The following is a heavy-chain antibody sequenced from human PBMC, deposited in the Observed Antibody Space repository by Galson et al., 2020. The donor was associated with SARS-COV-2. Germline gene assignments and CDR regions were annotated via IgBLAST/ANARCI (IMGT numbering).Heavy chain of an antibody. CDR2: ISAYNGNT. CDR1: GYTFTSYG. J-gene: IGHJ4*02. CDR3: ARVWDQLLFRQLPFDY. V-gene: IGHV1-18*04. Sequence: ASVKVSCKASGYTFTSYGISWVRQAPGQGLEWMGWISAYNGNTNYAQKLQGRVTMTTDTSTSTAYMELRSLRSDDTAVYYCARVWDQLLFRQLPFDYWGQGTLVTVSS. D-gene: IGHD2-2*01.